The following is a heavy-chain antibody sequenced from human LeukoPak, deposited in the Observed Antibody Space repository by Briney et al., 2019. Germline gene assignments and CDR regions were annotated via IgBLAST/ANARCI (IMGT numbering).Heavy chain of an antibody. CDR3: ARDSRYCSGGSCFYYYYYMDV. CDR2: IHYSGST. CDR1: GGSINNYY. V-gene: IGHV4-59*12. Sequence: SETLSLTCTVSGGSINNYYWSWIRQPPGKGLEWIGYIHYSGSTNYNPSLKSRVTISVDTSKNQFSLKLSSVTAADTAVYYCARDSRYCSGGSCFYYYYYMDVWGKGTTVTVSS. D-gene: IGHD2-15*01. J-gene: IGHJ6*03.